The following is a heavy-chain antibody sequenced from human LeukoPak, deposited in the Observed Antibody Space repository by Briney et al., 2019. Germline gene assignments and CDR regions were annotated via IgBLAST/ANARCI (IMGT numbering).Heavy chain of an antibody. V-gene: IGHV3-30-3*01. CDR3: ERKGGEYNYGMAV. Sequence: PGGSLRLSCAASGFTFSSYAMHWVRQAPGKGLEWVAVISYDGSNKYYADSVKGRFTISRDNSKNTLYLQMNSLRAEDTAVYYWERKGGEYNYGMAVGAKGPRVTVP. D-gene: IGHD2-21*01. CDR1: GFTFSSYA. J-gene: IGHJ6*04. CDR2: ISYDGSNK.